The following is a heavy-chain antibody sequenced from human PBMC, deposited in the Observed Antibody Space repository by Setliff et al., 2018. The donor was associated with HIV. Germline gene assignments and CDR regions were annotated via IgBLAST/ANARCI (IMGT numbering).Heavy chain of an antibody. CDR3: ARDAMVVAARSYYMDV. CDR2: IYYSGST. Sequence: SETLSLTCTVSGGSISSGGYYWSWIRQHPGKGLEWIGYIYYSGSTYYNPSLKSRVTISVDTSKNQFSLKLSSETAADTAVYYCARDAMVVAARSYYMDVWGKGTTVTVSS. D-gene: IGHD2-15*01. CDR1: GGSISSGGYY. J-gene: IGHJ6*03. V-gene: IGHV4-31*03.